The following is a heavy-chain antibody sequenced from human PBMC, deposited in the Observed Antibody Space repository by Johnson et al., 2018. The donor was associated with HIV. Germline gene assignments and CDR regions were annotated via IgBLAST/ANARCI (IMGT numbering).Heavy chain of an antibody. Sequence: VQLVESGGGLVQPGGSLRLSCAVSGFSVSSNYMSWVRQAPGKGLEWVSVIYSRDTTYYADSVKGRFTISRDSSKNTLYLQMNSLRDEDTAVYYCAKNFGKILAAGGLEVGDAFDIWGQGTMVTVSS. CDR3: AKNFGKILAAGGLEVGDAFDI. CDR1: GFSVSSNY. J-gene: IGHJ3*02. V-gene: IGHV3-66*01. D-gene: IGHD6-13*01. CDR2: IYSRDTT.